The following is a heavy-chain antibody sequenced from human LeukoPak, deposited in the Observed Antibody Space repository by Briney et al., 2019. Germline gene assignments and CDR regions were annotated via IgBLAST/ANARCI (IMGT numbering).Heavy chain of an antibody. J-gene: IGHJ1*01. D-gene: IGHD6-19*01. CDR2: IYYSGRT. CDR1: GGSISSYY. CDR3: VGTVAGTGYGINFQH. Sequence: SETLSLTCTVSGGSISSYYWSWIRQPPGKGLEWIGYIYYSGRTNYNPSLKSRFTISVDTSKNQFSLRLSSVTAADTAVYYCVGTVAGTGYGINFQHWGQGTLVTASS. V-gene: IGHV4-59*08.